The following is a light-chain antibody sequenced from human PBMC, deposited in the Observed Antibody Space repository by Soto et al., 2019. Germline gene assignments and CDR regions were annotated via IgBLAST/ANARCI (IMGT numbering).Light chain of an antibody. CDR1: SSDVGGYNY. CDR2: EVS. Sequence: QSVLTQPPSASGSPGQSVTISCTGTSSDVGGYNYVSWYQQYPGKAPKLIIYEVSKRPPGVPDRFYGSKSGSTASLTVSGLQAEDEADYYCSSYAGSNNLVFGGGTKVIVL. CDR3: SSYAGSNNLV. V-gene: IGLV2-8*01. J-gene: IGLJ2*01.